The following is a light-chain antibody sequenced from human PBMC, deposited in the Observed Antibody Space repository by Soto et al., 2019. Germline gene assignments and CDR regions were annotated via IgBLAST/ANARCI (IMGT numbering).Light chain of an antibody. Sequence: QSALTQPRSVSGSPGQSVTISCTGTSSSAGDYNFVSWYQEAPGKAPKLMIYDVTKRPSGVPDRFSGSKSGNTASLNISGLQAEDEADYYCCSYAGSDTWMFGGGTKLTVL. V-gene: IGLV2-11*01. CDR3: CSYAGSDTWM. CDR2: DVT. J-gene: IGLJ3*02. CDR1: SSSAGDYNF.